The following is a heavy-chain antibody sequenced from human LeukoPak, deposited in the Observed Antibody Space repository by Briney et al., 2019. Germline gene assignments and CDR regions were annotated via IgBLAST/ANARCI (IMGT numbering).Heavy chain of an antibody. D-gene: IGHD3-22*01. CDR1: GGSLSGYY. V-gene: IGHV4-34*01. CDR2: INHSGST. CDR3: ARSVSDYCDSSGYYPKLFDY. J-gene: IGHJ4*02. Sequence: PSETLSLTCAVYGGSLSGYYWSWIRQPPGKGLEWIGEINHSGSTNYNPSLKSRVTISVDTSKNQFSLKLSSVTAADTAVYYCARSVSDYCDSSGYYPKLFDYWGQGTLVTVSS.